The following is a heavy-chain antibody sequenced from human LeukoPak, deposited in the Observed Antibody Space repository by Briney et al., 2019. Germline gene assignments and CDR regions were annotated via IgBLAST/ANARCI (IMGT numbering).Heavy chain of an antibody. J-gene: IGHJ4*02. V-gene: IGHV4-30-4*08. Sequence: PSQTLSLTCTVSGGSISSGDYYWSWIRQPPGKGLEWIGYIYYSGSTYYNPSLKSRVTISVDTSKNQFSLKLSSVSAADTAVYYCARDRYYYDSSGYYLIRFDYWGQGTLVTVSS. CDR3: ARDRYYYDSSGYYLIRFDY. CDR1: GGSISSGDYY. CDR2: IYYSGST. D-gene: IGHD3-22*01.